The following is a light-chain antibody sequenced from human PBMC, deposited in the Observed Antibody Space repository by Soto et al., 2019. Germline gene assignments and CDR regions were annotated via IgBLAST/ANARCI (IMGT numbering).Light chain of an antibody. CDR1: TRDIAGYNY. V-gene: IGLV2-14*01. Sequence: QSALTHPASVSGSRGQSISSSCTGTTRDIAGYNYISWYQQLPGKAPKLMIYQVTIRPSGISNRFSGSKSGNTASLTISGLQAEDAADYYCTSFSSSTSLYVFGTGPKVTVL. CDR3: TSFSSSTSLYV. J-gene: IGLJ1*01. CDR2: QVT.